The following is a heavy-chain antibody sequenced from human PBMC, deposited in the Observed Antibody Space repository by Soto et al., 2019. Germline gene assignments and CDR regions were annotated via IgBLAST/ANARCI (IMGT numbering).Heavy chain of an antibody. Sequence: PSETLSLTCTVSGGSISSYYWSWIRQPPGKGLEWIGYIYYSGSTNYNPSLKSRVTISVDTSKNQFSLKLSSVTAADTAVYYCATQRGGYSGYLYYFDYWGQGTLVTVSS. V-gene: IGHV4-59*08. CDR3: ATQRGGYSGYLYYFDY. CDR2: IYYSGST. CDR1: GGSISSYY. J-gene: IGHJ4*02. D-gene: IGHD5-12*01.